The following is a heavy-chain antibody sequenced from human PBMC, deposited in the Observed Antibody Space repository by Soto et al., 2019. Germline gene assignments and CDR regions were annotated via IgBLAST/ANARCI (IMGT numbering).Heavy chain of an antibody. V-gene: IGHV3-11*01. J-gene: IGHJ4*02. D-gene: IGHD6-19*01. CDR1: GFTFSDYY. CDR2: ITTTGATI. Sequence: QVHLVESGGGLVKPGGSLRLSCATSGFTFSDYYITWIRQAPGKGLEWVSYITTTGATIYYADSVKGRFTISRDSAKNSLYLQMNSLRAEDTAVYYCARDQGGWYDFWGQGTLVTVSS. CDR3: ARDQGGWYDF.